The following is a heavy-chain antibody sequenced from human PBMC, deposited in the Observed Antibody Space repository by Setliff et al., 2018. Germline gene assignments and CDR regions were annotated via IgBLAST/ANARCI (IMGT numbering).Heavy chain of an antibody. CDR2: IYHSGST. CDR1: GGSISSSNW. V-gene: IGHV4-4*02. CDR3: ARVSQYSSGWYYYYYGMDV. D-gene: IGHD6-19*01. J-gene: IGHJ6*02. Sequence: SETLSLTCAVSGGSISSSNWWSWVRQPPGKGLEWIGEIYHSGSTNYNPSLKIRVTISVDTSKNQFSLKLSSVTAADTAVYYCARVSQYSSGWYYYYYGMDVWGQGTTVTVSS.